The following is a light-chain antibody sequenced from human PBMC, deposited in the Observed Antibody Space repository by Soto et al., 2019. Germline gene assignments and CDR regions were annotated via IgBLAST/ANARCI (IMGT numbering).Light chain of an antibody. J-gene: IGLJ2*01. CDR3: SSYTTGSTLGVL. Sequence: QSVLAQPASVSGSPGQSITISCTGTSSDVGGYNYVSWYQQHAGKAPKLMSYEVTDRPSGVSNRFSGSKSGNTASLTISGLQAEDEADYYCSSYTTGSTLGVLFGGGTKVTVL. CDR1: SSDVGGYNY. V-gene: IGLV2-14*01. CDR2: EVT.